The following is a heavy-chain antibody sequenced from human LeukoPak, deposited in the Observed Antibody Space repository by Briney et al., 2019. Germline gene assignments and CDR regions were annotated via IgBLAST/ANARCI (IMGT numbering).Heavy chain of an antibody. J-gene: IGHJ6*02. V-gene: IGHV3-7*01. Sequence: GGSLRLSCAASGFTFSDYYMSWIRQAPGKGLEWVANIKQDGSEKYYVDSVKGRFTISRDNAKNSLYLQMNSLRAEDTAVYYCARESGGSGSYWYYYYYYGMDVWGQGTTVTVSS. CDR1: GFTFSDYY. CDR2: IKQDGSEK. CDR3: ARESGGSGSYWYYYYYYGMDV. D-gene: IGHD3-10*01.